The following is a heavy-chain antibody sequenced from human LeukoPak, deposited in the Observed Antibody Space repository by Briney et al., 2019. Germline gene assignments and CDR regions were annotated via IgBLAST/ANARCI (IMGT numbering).Heavy chain of an antibody. Sequence: GASVKVSCKASGGTFSSYAIGWVRQAPGQGLEWMGGIIPIFVTANYAQKFQGRVTITADKSTSTAYMELSSLRSEDTAVYYCARNRLVVVAATSKYYYYMDVWGKGTTVTVSS. D-gene: IGHD2-15*01. CDR3: ARNRLVVVAATSKYYYYMDV. CDR2: IIPIFVTA. V-gene: IGHV1-69*06. J-gene: IGHJ6*03. CDR1: GGTFSSYA.